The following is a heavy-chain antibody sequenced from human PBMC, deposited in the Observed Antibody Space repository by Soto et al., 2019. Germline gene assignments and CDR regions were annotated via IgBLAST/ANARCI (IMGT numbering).Heavy chain of an antibody. CDR2: VKSKTDGGTT. CDR3: TTSGLRAVINY. D-gene: IGHD3-10*01. Sequence: GGSLRLSCAASGFTFNNAWMNWVRQAPGKGLEWVGRVKSKTDGGTTDYAAPVTGRFTISGDDSKSTLYLEMNSLKTEDTAVYYCTTSGLRAVINYWGQGTLVTVSS. V-gene: IGHV3-15*07. CDR1: GFTFNNAW. J-gene: IGHJ4*02.